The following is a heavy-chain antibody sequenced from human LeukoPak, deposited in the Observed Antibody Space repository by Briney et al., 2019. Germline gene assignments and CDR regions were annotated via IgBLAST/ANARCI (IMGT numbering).Heavy chain of an antibody. CDR1: GVSISSGGYY. V-gene: IGHV4-31*03. J-gene: IGHJ4*02. Sequence: PSETLSLTGTVSGVSISSGGYYWSWLRQHPGKGLEWIGYIYYSGSTYYNPSLKSRVTISVDTSKNQFSLKLSSVTAADTAVYYSARDKGDYLDYWGQGTLDTVSS. CDR2: IYYSGST. CDR3: ARDKGDYLDY.